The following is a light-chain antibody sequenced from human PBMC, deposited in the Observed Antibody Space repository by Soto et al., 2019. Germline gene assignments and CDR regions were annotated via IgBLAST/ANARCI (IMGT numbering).Light chain of an antibody. V-gene: IGKV1-39*01. J-gene: IGKJ2*01. CDR1: QSISTY. CDR2: GAS. Sequence: DIPMTQSPSSLSASVGDRVTITCRASQSISTYLNWYQQKPGKAPKLLIDGASSLQSGVPSTFSGSGSGTDFTLTISSMQPEDFPTYDGHQSYSAPRTFGQATKVVI. CDR3: HQSYSAPRT.